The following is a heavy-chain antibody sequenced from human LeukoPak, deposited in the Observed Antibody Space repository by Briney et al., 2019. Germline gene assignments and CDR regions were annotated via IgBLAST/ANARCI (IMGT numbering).Heavy chain of an antibody. Sequence: GGSLRLSCAASGFTFSSYWMHWVRQAPGKGLVWVSRINSDGSSTSYADSVKGRFTISRDNAKNTLYLQMSSLRAEDTAVYYSASPVSVAGMADYWGQGTLVTVSS. CDR3: ASPVSVAGMADY. J-gene: IGHJ4*02. CDR2: INSDGSST. D-gene: IGHD6-19*01. CDR1: GFTFSSYW. V-gene: IGHV3-74*01.